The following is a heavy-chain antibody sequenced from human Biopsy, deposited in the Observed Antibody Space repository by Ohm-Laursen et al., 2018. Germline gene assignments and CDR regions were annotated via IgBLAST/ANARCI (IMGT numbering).Heavy chain of an antibody. CDR2: ISASSSYI. V-gene: IGHV3-21*01. D-gene: IGHD2-15*01. CDR3: GSYVVPAGSGGHSLDP. CDR1: GFTLSGYS. Sequence: SLRLSCSASGFTLSGYSMNWVRQAPGTGLEWVSSISASSSYISYANSVKGRFTVSKVNGENSLYLHINSLIAEDTAVYYCGSYVVPAGSGGHSLDPWGQGTLVTVSS. J-gene: IGHJ5*02.